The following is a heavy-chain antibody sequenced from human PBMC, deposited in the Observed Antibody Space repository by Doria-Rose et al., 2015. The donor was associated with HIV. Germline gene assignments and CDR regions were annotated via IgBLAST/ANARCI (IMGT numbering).Heavy chain of an antibody. V-gene: IGHV2-26*01. J-gene: IGHJ4*02. D-gene: IGHD6-13*01. CDR2: LFSDDER. Sequence: QVTLKESGPVLVKPTETLTLTCTVSGVSLSSPGMGVSWIRQPPGTAPEWLATLFSDDERSYKTSLKSRLTISRGTSKSQVVLTMTDMDPVDTATYYCARIKSSRWYHKYYFDFWGQGTLVIGSA. CDR3: ARIKSSRWYHKYYFDF. CDR1: GVSLSSPGMG.